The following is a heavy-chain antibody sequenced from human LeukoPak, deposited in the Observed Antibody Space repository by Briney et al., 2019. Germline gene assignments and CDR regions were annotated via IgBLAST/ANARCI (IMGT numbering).Heavy chain of an antibody. CDR1: EHTFFGYW. J-gene: IGHJ4*02. CDR3: ARLLDSSRFDS. D-gene: IGHD3-22*01. V-gene: IGHV5-51*01. CDR2: IYPGDSDA. Sequence: GESLKISCKGSEHTFFGYWIGWVRQMPGKGLEWMGIIYPGDSDARYSPSFQGQVTMSIDKSIYTAYLQWSSLKASDTAMYYCARLLDSSRFDSWGQGTLVTVSS.